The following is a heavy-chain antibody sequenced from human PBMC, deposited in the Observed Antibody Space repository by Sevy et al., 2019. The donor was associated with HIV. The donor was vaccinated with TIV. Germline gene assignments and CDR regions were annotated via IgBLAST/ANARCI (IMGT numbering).Heavy chain of an antibody. CDR2: IWFDGSSK. CDR1: GFTFSSHG. CDR3: ARDRVDCRSTTCYSGYYYYYGMDV. J-gene: IGHJ6*02. V-gene: IGHV3-33*01. Sequence: GGSLRLSCVASGFTFSSHGMHWVRQAPGKGLEWVAVIWFDGSSKYYAYSGKGRLTVSRDNSENTLYLQMDRLTAEDTAVYYCARDRVDCRSTTCYSGYYYYYGMDVWGQGTTVTVSS. D-gene: IGHD2-2*01.